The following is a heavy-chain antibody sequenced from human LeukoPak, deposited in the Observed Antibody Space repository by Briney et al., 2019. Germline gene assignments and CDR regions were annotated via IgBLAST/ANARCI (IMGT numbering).Heavy chain of an antibody. CDR3: ARGGAVAGTGGAFDY. V-gene: IGHV4-59*01. Sequence: SETLSLTCTVSGGSISNYYWSWIRQPPGKGLEWIGYIYYSGSTNYNPSLKSRVTISIDTSKNQFSLKLSSVTAADTAVYYCARGGAVAGTGGAFDYWGQGTLVTVSS. CDR1: GGSISNYY. D-gene: IGHD6-19*01. CDR2: IYYSGST. J-gene: IGHJ4*02.